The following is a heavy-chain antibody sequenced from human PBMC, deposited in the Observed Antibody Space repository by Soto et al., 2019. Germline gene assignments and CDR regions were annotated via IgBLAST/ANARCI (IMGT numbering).Heavy chain of an antibody. D-gene: IGHD6-19*01. CDR2: IYSGGST. CDR3: ARGGSGWYHYFDY. J-gene: IGHJ4*02. Sequence: GGSLRLSCAASGFTVNSNHMSWVRQAPGKGLEWVSVIYSGGSTYYADSVKGRFTISRDNSKNTLNLQMNSLRAEDTAVYYCARGGSGWYHYFDYWGQGTQVTVSS. V-gene: IGHV3-53*01. CDR1: GFTVNSNH.